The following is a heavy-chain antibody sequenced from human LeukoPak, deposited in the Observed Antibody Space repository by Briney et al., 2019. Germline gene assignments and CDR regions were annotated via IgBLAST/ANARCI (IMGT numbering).Heavy chain of an antibody. CDR2: IYSGGST. Sequence: PGGSLRLSCAASGFTVSSNYMSWVRQAPGKGLEWVSVIYSGGSTYYADSVKGRFTISRDNSKNTLYLQMNSLRAEDTAVYYCAGADNTYYYDSSGTIDYWGQGTLVTVSS. J-gene: IGHJ4*02. CDR1: GFTVSSNY. D-gene: IGHD3-22*01. CDR3: AGADNTYYYDSSGTIDY. V-gene: IGHV3-66*01.